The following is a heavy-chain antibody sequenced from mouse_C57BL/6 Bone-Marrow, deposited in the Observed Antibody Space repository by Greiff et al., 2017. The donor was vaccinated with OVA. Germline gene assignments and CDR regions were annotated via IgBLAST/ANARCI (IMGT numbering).Heavy chain of an antibody. V-gene: IGHV1-69*01. CDR3: ARSGSNYGYYAMDY. Sequence: QVQLQQPGAELVMPGASVKLSCKASGYTFTSYWMHWVKQRPGQGLEWIGEIDPSDSYTNYNQKFKGKSTLTVDKSSSTAYMQLSSLTSEDSAVYYCARSGSNYGYYAMDYWGQGTSVTGSS. CDR2: IDPSDSYT. D-gene: IGHD2-5*01. CDR1: GYTFTSYW. J-gene: IGHJ4*01.